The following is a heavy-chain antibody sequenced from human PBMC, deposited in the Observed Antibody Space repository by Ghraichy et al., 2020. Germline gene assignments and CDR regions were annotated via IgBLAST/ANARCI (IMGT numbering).Heavy chain of an antibody. V-gene: IGHV3-66*01. CDR3: ATSPSVGY. CDR1: GFTVSSNY. D-gene: IGHD4-23*01. CDR2: IFSGGAT. J-gene: IGHJ4*02. Sequence: GGSLRLSCAASGFTVSSNYMTWVRQAPGKGLEGVSVIFSGGATSYADSVKGRLTISRDGSKNTLYLQMNSLRHGDTGVYYCATSPSVGYWGQGTLLTVSS.